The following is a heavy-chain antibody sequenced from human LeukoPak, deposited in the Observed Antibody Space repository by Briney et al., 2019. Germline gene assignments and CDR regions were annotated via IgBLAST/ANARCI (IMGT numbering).Heavy chain of an antibody. Sequence: PSETLSLTCTVSGGSISSYYWSWIRQPPGKGLEWIGYIYYSGSTNYNPSLKSRVTISVDTSKNQFSLKLSSVTAADTAVYYCARHGHTPSPGAPTDYWGQGTLVTVSS. CDR1: GGSISSYY. J-gene: IGHJ4*02. CDR2: IYYSGST. V-gene: IGHV4-59*08. CDR3: ARHGHTPSPGAPTDY. D-gene: IGHD2-8*02.